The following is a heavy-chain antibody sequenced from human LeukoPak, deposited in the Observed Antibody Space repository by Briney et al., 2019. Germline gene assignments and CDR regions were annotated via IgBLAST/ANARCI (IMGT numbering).Heavy chain of an antibody. CDR1: GGSIRSYY. CDR2: MYCTGST. J-gene: IGHJ4*02. V-gene: IGHV4-59*01. Sequence: PSETLSLTCTVSGGSIRSYYWTWIRQPPGKGLEWIGYMYCTGSTKYNPSLKSRVSISVDTSKNQFSLTLTSVTAADTAVYYCARTYCSGGSCYSMGLDYFDYWGQGTLVTVSS. CDR3: ARTYCSGGSCYSMGLDYFDY. D-gene: IGHD2-15*01.